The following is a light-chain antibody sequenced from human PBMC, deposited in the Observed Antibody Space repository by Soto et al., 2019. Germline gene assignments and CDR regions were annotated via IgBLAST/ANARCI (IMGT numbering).Light chain of an antibody. CDR2: ANN. Sequence: QSVLTQPPSVSGTTGQRVSISCSGSRSNIGINAVDWYHQLPGTAPKVLIYANNQRPSGVPDRFSGSKSGTSASLAINGLQSDDEAHYYCAAWDDSLNGLVFGGGTKLTVL. CDR1: RSNIGINA. J-gene: IGLJ2*01. V-gene: IGLV1-44*01. CDR3: AAWDDSLNGLV.